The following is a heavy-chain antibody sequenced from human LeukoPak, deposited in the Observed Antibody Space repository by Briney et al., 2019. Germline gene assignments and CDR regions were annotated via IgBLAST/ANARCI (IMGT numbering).Heavy chain of an antibody. V-gene: IGHV4-4*02. J-gene: IGHJ4*02. CDR2: VSLAGRT. D-gene: IGHD5/OR15-5a*01. CDR3: SRESVPFCPFGH. Sequence: SGTLSLTRGVSGGYITTTNYWSWVRQPPGGGLEWIGEVSLAGRTRYNPSLKNRVNISIDESKNHLYLHLGSVTAADTALYYYSRESVPFCPFGHWGQGTLVAVTS. CDR1: GGYITTTNY.